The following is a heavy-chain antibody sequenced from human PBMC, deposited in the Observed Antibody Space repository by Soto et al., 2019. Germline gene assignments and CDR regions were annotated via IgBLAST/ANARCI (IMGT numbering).Heavy chain of an antibody. CDR1: GYRFSAYG. CDR2: VSTNNANT. CDR3: ARELNTESSAYYSFAY. J-gene: IGHJ4*02. Sequence: ASVKVSCKTSGYRFSAYGLAWLRQAPGQRPEWMGWVSTNNANTNYAQKFQGRVTMTTDTSTTTTYMELRSLRSDDTAVYYCARELNTESSAYYSFAYWGQGTLVTVSS. D-gene: IGHD3-22*01. V-gene: IGHV1-18*01.